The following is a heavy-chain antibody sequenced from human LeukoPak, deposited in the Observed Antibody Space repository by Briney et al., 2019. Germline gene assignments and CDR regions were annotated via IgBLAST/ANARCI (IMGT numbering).Heavy chain of an antibody. CDR3: ARDRSRADLDY. V-gene: IGHV1-18*01. J-gene: IGHJ4*02. D-gene: IGHD2-15*01. CDR2: ISAYNGNT. CDR1: GYTFTSYG. Sequence: GASVKVSCKASGYTFTSYGISWVRQAPRRGLEWMGWISAYNGNTNYAQKLQGRVTMTTDTSTSTAYMELRSLRSDDTAVYYCARDRSRADLDYWGQGTLVTVSS.